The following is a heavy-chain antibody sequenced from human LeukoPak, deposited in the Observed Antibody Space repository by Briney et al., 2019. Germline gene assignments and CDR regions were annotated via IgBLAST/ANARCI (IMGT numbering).Heavy chain of an antibody. CDR3: ARLLRRTKSSSSNFDY. V-gene: IGHV4-34*01. CDR2: INHSGST. Sequence: PSETLSLTCAVYGGSFSGYYWSWIRQPPGKGLEWIGEINHSGSTNYNPSLKSRVTISVDTSKNQFSLKLSSVTAAETAVYYCARLLRRTKSSSSNFDYWGQGTLVTVSS. J-gene: IGHJ4*02. D-gene: IGHD6-6*01. CDR1: GGSFSGYY.